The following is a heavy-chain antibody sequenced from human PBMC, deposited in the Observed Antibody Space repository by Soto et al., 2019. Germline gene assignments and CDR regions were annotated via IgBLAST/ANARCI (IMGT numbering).Heavy chain of an antibody. V-gene: IGHV1-18*01. CDR2: ISAYNGNT. CDR3: ARDLTSGDH. J-gene: IGHJ4*02. Sequence: ASVKVSCKASGYTFTSYGISWVRQAPGQGLEWMGWISAYNGNTNYAQKLQGRVTMATDTFTNTVYMELSSLRSEDTAIYYCARDLTSGDHWGQGTLVTVSS. CDR1: GYTFTSYG. D-gene: IGHD2-21*01.